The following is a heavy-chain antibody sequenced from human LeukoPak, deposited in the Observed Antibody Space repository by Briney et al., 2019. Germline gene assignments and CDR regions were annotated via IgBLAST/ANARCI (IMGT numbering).Heavy chain of an antibody. D-gene: IGHD2-2*01. CDR1: GYTFTDYW. CDR2: IYPGDSDT. Sequence: GESLKISCTGSGYTFTDYWIGWVRQMPGKGLEWMGIIYPGDSDTRYSPSFQGQVTISADKSISNAYLQWSSLRASDTAMYYCARRAPSEEYFGIWGQGTLVTVSS. J-gene: IGHJ4*02. CDR3: ARRAPSEEYFGI. V-gene: IGHV5-51*01.